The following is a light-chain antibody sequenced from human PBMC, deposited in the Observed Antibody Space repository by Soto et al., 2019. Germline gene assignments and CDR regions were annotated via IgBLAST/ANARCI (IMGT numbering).Light chain of an antibody. CDR3: QSYDNSNQI. CDR2: EDN. V-gene: IGLV6-57*04. Sequence: NFMLTQPHSVSESPGKTVTISCTRSSGSIGSNYVQWYQQRPGSAPTTIIYEDNRRPSGVPDRFSGSSDSSSNSASLTISGLQTEDEADYYCQSYDNSNQIFGGGTQLTV. CDR1: SGSIGSNY. J-gene: IGLJ2*01.